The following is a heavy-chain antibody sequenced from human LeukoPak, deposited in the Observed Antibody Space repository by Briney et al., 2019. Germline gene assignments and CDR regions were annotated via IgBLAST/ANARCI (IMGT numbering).Heavy chain of an antibody. CDR3: ARVAVSGPTGWFDS. D-gene: IGHD2-8*02. CDR2: ISSTSAYI. V-gene: IGHV3-21*01. J-gene: IGHJ5*01. CDR1: GFALKSYS. Sequence: GGSLRLSCAGSGFALKSYSLSWVRQAPGKGPEWVSSISSTSAYIYYADSVKGRFTISRDNVDNVVYLQMNSLGAEDTAVYYCARVAVSGPTGWFDSWGQGTLVIVSS.